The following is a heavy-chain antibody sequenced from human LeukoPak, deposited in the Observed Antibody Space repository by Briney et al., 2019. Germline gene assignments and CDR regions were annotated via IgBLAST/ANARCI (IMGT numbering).Heavy chain of an antibody. CDR2: ISGSGGGT. V-gene: IGHV3-23*01. CDR3: AKGPFSGYSYTFDY. Sequence: PGGSLRLSCAASGFTFSSYAMSWVRQAPGKGREWVSAISGSGGGTYYADSVKGRFTISRDNSKNTLYLQMNSLRAEDTAVYYCAKGPFSGYSYTFDYWGQGTLVTVSS. D-gene: IGHD3-22*01. CDR1: GFTFSSYA. J-gene: IGHJ4*02.